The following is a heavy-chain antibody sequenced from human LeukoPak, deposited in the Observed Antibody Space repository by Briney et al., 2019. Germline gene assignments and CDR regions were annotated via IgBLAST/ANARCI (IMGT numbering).Heavy chain of an antibody. V-gene: IGHV3-53*01. CDR2: INIHDDA. CDR3: ARGLVYYDTTGSYLAERPYFDS. Sequence: PGESLRLSCAASGFSVSGNYLTWVRQAPGRGLEWVSFINIHDDAFYADSVKGRFTVSRDNSKNILYRQMNSLRAEDTAIYYCARGLVYYDTTGSYLAERPYFDSWGQGTLVTVSS. J-gene: IGHJ4*02. D-gene: IGHD3-16*01. CDR1: GFSVSGNY.